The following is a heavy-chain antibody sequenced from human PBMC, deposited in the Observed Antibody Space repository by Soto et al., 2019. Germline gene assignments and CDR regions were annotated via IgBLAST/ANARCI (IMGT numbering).Heavy chain of an antibody. V-gene: IGHV2-70*01. CDR1: GFSLSTSGMC. Sequence: SGPTLVNPTQTLTLTCTFSGFSLSTSGMCVSWIRQPPGKALEWLALIDWDDDKYYTPSLRTRLTISKVTSKNQVVLTMTNMDPVDTATYYCARVVGAAADYWGQGTLVTVSS. D-gene: IGHD1-26*01. CDR2: IDWDDDK. CDR3: ARVVGAAADY. J-gene: IGHJ4*02.